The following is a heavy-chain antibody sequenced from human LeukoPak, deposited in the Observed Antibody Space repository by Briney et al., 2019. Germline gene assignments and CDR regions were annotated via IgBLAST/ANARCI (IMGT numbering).Heavy chain of an antibody. D-gene: IGHD1-26*01. J-gene: IGHJ4*02. Sequence: PSETLSLTCTVSGGSLSSGSYYWGWIRQPPGKGLEWIGSVYYSGSTYYNPSLKSRVTLSVDTSKNQFSLKLRSVTAADTAVYYCASPKRYTGSQHTFDYWGQGTLVTVSS. CDR3: ASPKRYTGSQHTFDY. CDR1: GGSLSSGSYY. CDR2: VYYSGST. V-gene: IGHV4-39*01.